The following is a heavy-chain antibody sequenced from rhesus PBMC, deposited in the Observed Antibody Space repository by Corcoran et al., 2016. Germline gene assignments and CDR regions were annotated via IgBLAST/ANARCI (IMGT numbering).Heavy chain of an antibody. V-gene: IGHV4-173*01. D-gene: IGHD6-25*01. CDR2: ISGSGGST. J-gene: IGHJ4*01. CDR1: GGPISSNY. Sequence: QLQLQESGPGLVKPSETRSPTCAVSGGPISSNYQTWIRQPPGTGLEWIGRISGSGGSTAYNPSLQSRVTISTDTSKNQFSLKLSSVTAADTAVYYCARDLGSFDYWGQGVLVTVSS. CDR3: ARDLGSFDY.